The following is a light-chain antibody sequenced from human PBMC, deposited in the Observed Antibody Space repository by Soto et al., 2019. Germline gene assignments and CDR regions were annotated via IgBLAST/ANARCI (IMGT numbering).Light chain of an antibody. CDR1: NSDVGSHNF. V-gene: IGLV2-23*01. CDR3: CSLTNGATWV. J-gene: IGLJ3*02. CDR2: EAS. Sequence: QSALTQPASVSGYPGQSITISCTGTNSDVGSHNFVSWYQQYPGKAPKLLIYEASKRPSGLSNRFSGSKSGNTASLTISGLQAEYEADYYCCSLTNGATWVFGGGTKLTVL.